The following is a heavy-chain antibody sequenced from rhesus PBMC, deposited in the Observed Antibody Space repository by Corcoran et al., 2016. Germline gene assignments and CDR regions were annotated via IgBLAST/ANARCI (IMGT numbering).Heavy chain of an antibody. CDR3: ARGVVNFNWYFDL. J-gene: IGHJ2*01. CDR1: GGSVSSSNW. D-gene: IGHD2-21*01. CDR2: ISGSSGNT. V-gene: IGHV4-65*01. Sequence: QVQLQESGPGLVKPSETLSLTCAVSGGSVSSSNWWSWIRQPPGKGLEWIGYISGSSGNTNYNPSLKSRVTISTDTSQNQFSLTLSSVTAADTAVYYCARGVVNFNWYFDLWGPGTPITISS.